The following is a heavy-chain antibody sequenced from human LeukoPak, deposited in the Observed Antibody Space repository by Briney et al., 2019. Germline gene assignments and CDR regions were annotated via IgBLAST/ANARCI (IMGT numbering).Heavy chain of an antibody. Sequence: SETLSLTCAVCGGSLSGYYWSWIRQTPGKGLEWIGEINHSGSTNHNPSLKSRVTISVDTSKNQFSLKLTSVTAADTAVYYCASNGVEGYYFDYWGQGTLVTVSS. CDR1: GGSLSGYY. D-gene: IGHD3-10*01. V-gene: IGHV4-34*01. J-gene: IGHJ4*02. CDR2: INHSGST. CDR3: ASNGVEGYYFDY.